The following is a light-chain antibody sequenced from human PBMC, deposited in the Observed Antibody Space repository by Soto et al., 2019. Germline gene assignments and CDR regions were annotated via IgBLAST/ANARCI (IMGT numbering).Light chain of an antibody. CDR2: GAS. CDR3: QQYGSSPLVT. Sequence: EIVLTQSPGTLSFSPGERATLSCRASQRVSSSYLAWYQQKPGLAPRLLIYGASSRATGGPDRFSGSGSGTDLTLTISRLEPEDFAVYYCQQYGSSPLVTFGQGTRLEI. V-gene: IGKV3-20*01. J-gene: IGKJ5*01. CDR1: QRVSSSY.